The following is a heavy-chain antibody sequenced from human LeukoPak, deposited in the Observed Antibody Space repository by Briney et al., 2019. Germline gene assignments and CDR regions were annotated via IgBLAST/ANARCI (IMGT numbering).Heavy chain of an antibody. Sequence: SGKVSCKASGGTFSSYAISWVRQAPGQGLEWMGGIIPIFGIANYAQKFQGRVTITADKSTSTAYMELNSLRSEDTAVYYCARDQPSSDIVATIMYYFDYWGQGTLVTVSS. CDR2: IIPIFGIA. CDR1: GGTFSSYA. V-gene: IGHV1-69*10. CDR3: ARDQPSSDIVATIMYYFDY. D-gene: IGHD5-12*01. J-gene: IGHJ4*02.